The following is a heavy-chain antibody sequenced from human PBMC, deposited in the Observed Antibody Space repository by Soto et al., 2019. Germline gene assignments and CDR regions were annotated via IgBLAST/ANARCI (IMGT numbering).Heavy chain of an antibody. CDR3: AREVVGTARD. CDR1: GYTFPSYD. V-gene: IGHV1-8*01. D-gene: IGHD5-18*01. CDR2: MNPTSGNT. J-gene: IGHJ4*02. Sequence: QVQLVQSGAEVKKPGASVKVSCKTSGYTFPSYDINGVRQATGQGLEWRGWMNPTSGNTGYAHKFQGRVTMTRNTSISTAYMELSSLRSEDTAVYYCAREVVGTARDWGQGTLVTVSS.